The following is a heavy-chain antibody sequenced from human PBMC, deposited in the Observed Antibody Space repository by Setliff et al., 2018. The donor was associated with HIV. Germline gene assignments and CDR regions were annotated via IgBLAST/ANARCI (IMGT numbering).Heavy chain of an antibody. CDR1: GGPFKTYA. CDR3: ARDRRPAGINYGYGYLDD. J-gene: IGHJ4*02. V-gene: IGHV1-69*13. D-gene: IGHD2-2*02. Sequence: GASVKVSCKASGGPFKTYAINWVRQAPGQGLEWMGGIIPIFGTPNYAQSFQGRVTITADELTRTVHMELSSLRFEDTAVYYCARDRRPAGINYGYGYLDDWGQGTLVTVSS. CDR2: IIPIFGTP.